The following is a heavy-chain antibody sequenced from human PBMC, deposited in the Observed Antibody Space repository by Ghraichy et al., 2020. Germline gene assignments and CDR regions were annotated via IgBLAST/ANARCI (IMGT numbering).Heavy chain of an antibody. D-gene: IGHD3-16*01. Sequence: SETLSLTCTVLDGCSITPYSWSWIRQSAEKGLEWIGSINFSGYTHDNPALQNRLTMSVDMSADQISLTLISVTAADTAVYYCARNAYGGAFDNWGQGTLVTVSS. J-gene: IGHJ4*02. V-gene: IGHV4-4*07. CDR2: INFSGYT. CDR3: ARNAYGGAFDN. CDR1: DGCSITPYS.